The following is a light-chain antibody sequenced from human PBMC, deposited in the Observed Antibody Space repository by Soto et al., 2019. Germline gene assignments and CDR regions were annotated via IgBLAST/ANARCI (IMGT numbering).Light chain of an antibody. CDR2: AAS. CDR1: QSIGHY. Sequence: DIQMTQSPSSLSASVGDRVTITCRASQSIGHYLNWYPQKPGTAPKLLIYAASSLQSGVPSRFSGSGYGTDFTLTISSLQPEDFATYYCQQSYSTPQNTFGQGTKLEIK. V-gene: IGKV1-39*01. J-gene: IGKJ2*01. CDR3: QQSYSTPQNT.